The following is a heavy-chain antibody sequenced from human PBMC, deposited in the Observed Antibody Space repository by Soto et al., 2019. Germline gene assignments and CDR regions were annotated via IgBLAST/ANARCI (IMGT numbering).Heavy chain of an antibody. CDR2: IIPIFGTA. Sequence: SVKVSCKASGGTFSSYAISWVRQAPGQGLEWMGGIIPIFGTANYAQKFQGRVTITADESTSTAYMELSSLRSEDTAVYYCARDQLDYGDSPFDYWGQGTLVTVSS. J-gene: IGHJ4*02. D-gene: IGHD4-17*01. CDR3: ARDQLDYGDSPFDY. CDR1: GGTFSSYA. V-gene: IGHV1-69*13.